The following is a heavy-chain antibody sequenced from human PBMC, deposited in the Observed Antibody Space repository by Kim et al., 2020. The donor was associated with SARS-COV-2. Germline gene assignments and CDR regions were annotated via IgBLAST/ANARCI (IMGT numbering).Heavy chain of an antibody. V-gene: IGHV1-2*02. Sequence: ASVKVSCKASGYTFTNYYIHWVRQAPGQGLEWMGWINPKSGGANHAQKLQGRVTMTRDTSLNTAYMELTSLRSDDTAVYYCARRYSTGWYDFFDHWGQGILLTVSS. CDR3: ARRYSTGWYDFFDH. D-gene: IGHD6-19*01. CDR2: INPKSGGA. CDR1: GYTFTNYY. J-gene: IGHJ4*02.